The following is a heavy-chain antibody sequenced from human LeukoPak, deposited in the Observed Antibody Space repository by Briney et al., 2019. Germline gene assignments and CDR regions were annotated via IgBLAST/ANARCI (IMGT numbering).Heavy chain of an antibody. Sequence: SETLSLTCSVSGGSISSSSYYWGWIRQPPGKGLEWIGSMYYSGSTYYNPSLKSRVTISVDTSKNQFSLKLNSLTAADTAMYYCASVLGGHAFDIWGQGIMVTVSS. D-gene: IGHD3-16*01. CDR3: ASVLGGHAFDI. V-gene: IGHV4-39*07. CDR1: GGSISSSSYY. CDR2: MYYSGST. J-gene: IGHJ3*02.